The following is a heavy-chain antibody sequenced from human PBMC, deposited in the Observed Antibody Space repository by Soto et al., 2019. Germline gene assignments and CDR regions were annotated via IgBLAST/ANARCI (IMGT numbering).Heavy chain of an antibody. CDR2: IYYSGST. V-gene: IGHV4-39*02. CDR3: AREAAAGTMDY. CDR1: GGSISSSSYY. D-gene: IGHD6-13*01. J-gene: IGHJ4*02. Sequence: QLQLQESGPGLVKPSETLSLTCTVSGGSISSSSYYWGWIRQPPGKGLEWIGSIYYSGSTYYNPSLESRVTISVDTSKNQFSLKLSSVTAADTAVYYWAREAAAGTMDYWGQGTLVTVSS.